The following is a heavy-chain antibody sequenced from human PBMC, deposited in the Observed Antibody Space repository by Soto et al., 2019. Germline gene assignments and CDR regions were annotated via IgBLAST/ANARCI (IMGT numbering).Heavy chain of an antibody. Sequence: QVQLVESGGGVVQPGRSLRLSCAASGFTFSSYGMHWVRQAPGKGLEWVAVISYDGSNKYYADSVKGRFTISRDNSKNTLYLQMNSLRVEDAAVYYCAKEYHNFDYWGLGTLVTVSS. CDR2: ISYDGSNK. CDR1: GFTFSSYG. CDR3: AKEYHNFDY. D-gene: IGHD2-2*01. J-gene: IGHJ4*02. V-gene: IGHV3-30*18.